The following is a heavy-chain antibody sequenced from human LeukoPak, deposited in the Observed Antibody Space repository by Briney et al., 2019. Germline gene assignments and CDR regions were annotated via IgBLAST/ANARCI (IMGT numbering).Heavy chain of an antibody. CDR2: FDPEDGET. Sequence: ASVKVSCKVSGYTLTELSMHWVRQAPGKGLEWMGGFDPEDGETIYAQKFQGRVTMTEDTSTDTAYMELSSLRSEDTAVYYCATEGNWKTPLQYYYGMDVWGQGTTVTVSS. V-gene: IGHV1-24*01. CDR1: GYTLTELS. CDR3: ATEGNWKTPLQYYYGMDV. J-gene: IGHJ6*02. D-gene: IGHD1-1*01.